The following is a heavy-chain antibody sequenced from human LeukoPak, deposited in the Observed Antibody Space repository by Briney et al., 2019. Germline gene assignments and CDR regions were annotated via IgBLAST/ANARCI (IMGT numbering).Heavy chain of an antibody. J-gene: IGHJ4*02. D-gene: IGHD4-17*01. CDR3: ARIPTVTFFDY. CDR1: HYSITSGYY. CDR2: IYHSGST. Sequence: SETLSLTCTVSHYSITSGYYWGWIRQSPGKGLEWIGSIYHSGSTYYNPSLKSRVTISVDTSKNQFSLKLSSVTAADTAVYYCARIPTVTFFDYWGQGTLVTVSS. V-gene: IGHV4-38-2*02.